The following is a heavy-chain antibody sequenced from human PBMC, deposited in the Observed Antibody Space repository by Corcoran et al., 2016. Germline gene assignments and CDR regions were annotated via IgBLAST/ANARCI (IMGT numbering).Heavy chain of an antibody. CDR2: INHSGST. CDR1: GGSFSGYY. V-gene: IGHV4-34*01. Sequence: VQLQQWGAGLLKPSETLSLTCAVYGGSFSGYYWSWIRQPPGKGLEWIGEINHSGSTNYNPSLKSRVTISVDTSKNQFSLKLSSVTAADTAVYDCARGRRDYVWGRYSSWFSPCGQGTLVTVSS. D-gene: IGHD3-16*01. J-gene: IGHJ5*02. CDR3: ARGRRDYVWGRYSSWFSP.